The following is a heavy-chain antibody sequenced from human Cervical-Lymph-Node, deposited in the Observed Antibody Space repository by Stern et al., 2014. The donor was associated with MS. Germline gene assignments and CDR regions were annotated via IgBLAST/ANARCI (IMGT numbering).Heavy chain of an antibody. CDR3: ATGYCSGGSCRHFDY. V-gene: IGHV1-24*01. J-gene: IGHJ4*02. Sequence: QVQLVQSGAEVKKPGDSVKASCTVSGYTLTELSMHWVRQAPGTGLEWMGGFDPEDGETIYAQKFQGRVTMTEDTSTDTAYMELSSLRSEDTAVYYCATGYCSGGSCRHFDYWGQGTLVTVSS. CDR2: FDPEDGET. CDR1: GYTLTELS. D-gene: IGHD2-15*01.